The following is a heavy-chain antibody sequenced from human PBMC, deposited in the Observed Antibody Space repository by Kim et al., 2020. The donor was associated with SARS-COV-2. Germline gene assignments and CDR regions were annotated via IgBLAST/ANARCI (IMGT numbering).Heavy chain of an antibody. CDR1: GFTFSSYW. J-gene: IGHJ4*02. D-gene: IGHD6-13*01. V-gene: IGHV3-7*03. CDR3: ARVMPRQQLISYYGFDY. CDR2: IKQDGSEK. Sequence: GGSLRLSCAASGFTFSSYWMSWVRQAPGKGLEWVANIKQDGSEKYYVDSVKGRFTISRDNAKNSLYLQMNSLRAEDTAVYYCARVMPRQQLISYYGFDYWGQGTLVTVSS.